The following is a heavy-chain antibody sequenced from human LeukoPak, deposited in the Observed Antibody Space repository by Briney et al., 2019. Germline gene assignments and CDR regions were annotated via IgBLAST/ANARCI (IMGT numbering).Heavy chain of an antibody. CDR3: ARDIGASAWDRLGYY. CDR2: ISAYNGAT. V-gene: IGHV1-18*04. CDR1: GYTFTSYS. Sequence: ASVKVSCKASGYTFTSYSITWVRQAPGQGLEWMGWISAYNGATAYAQNLQGRVTMSTDTSTRTAYMELRSLISDDTAVYYCARDIGASAWDRLGYYWGQGTLVTVSS. J-gene: IGHJ4*02. D-gene: IGHD6-19*01.